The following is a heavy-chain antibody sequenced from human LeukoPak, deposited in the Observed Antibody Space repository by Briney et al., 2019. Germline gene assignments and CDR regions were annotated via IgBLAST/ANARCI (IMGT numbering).Heavy chain of an antibody. CDR3: ATSHDVKTAPYDL. V-gene: IGHV4-4*09. Sequence: SETLSLTCTVSGGFISSYYWSWVRQSPGKGLEWIGYIFTSGWTDYNPSLKSRVTISVDPSKNQLSMELRFLTAADTAVYYCATSHDVKTAPYDLWGQGTLVTVSS. CDR2: IFTSGWT. J-gene: IGHJ5*02. CDR1: GGFISSYY. D-gene: IGHD2-21*01.